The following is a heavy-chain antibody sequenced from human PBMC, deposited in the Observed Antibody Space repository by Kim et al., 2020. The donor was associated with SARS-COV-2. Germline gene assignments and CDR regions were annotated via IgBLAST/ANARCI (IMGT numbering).Heavy chain of an antibody. J-gene: IGHJ5*02. CDR2: ISSSSSYI. V-gene: IGHV3-21*01. D-gene: IGHD3-3*01. CDR1: GFTFSSYS. CDR3: ARDKASGREWLLYWFDP. Sequence: GGSLRLSCAASGFTFSSYSMNGVRQAPGKGLEWVSSISSSSSYIYYADSVKGRFTISRDNAKNSLYLQMNSLRAEDTAVYYCARDKASGREWLLYWFDPWGQGTLVTVSS.